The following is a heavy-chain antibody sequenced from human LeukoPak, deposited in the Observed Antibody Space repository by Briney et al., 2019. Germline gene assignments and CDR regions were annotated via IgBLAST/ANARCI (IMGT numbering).Heavy chain of an antibody. D-gene: IGHD3-10*01. V-gene: IGHV4-59*12. CDR3: GRDRPSWSGDKSIHY. J-gene: IGHJ4*02. Sequence: SETLSLTCTVSGGSMSSYYWIWIRQPPRKGLEWIGHIYYSGSTSYNPSLKSRVTISVETSKNQFSLKLRSVTAADTAMYYCGRDRPSWSGDKSIHYWGQGTLVTVSS. CDR2: IYYSGST. CDR1: GGSMSSYY.